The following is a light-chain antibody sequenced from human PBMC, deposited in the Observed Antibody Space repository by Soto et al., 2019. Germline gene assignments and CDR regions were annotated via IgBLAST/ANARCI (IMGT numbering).Light chain of an antibody. J-gene: IGLJ2*01. CDR3: CSYAGNSTHVI. V-gene: IGLV2-8*01. CDR2: EVS. CDR1: SSDVGGYNY. Sequence: QSVLTQPPSASGSPGQSVTISCTGTSSDVGGYNYVSWYQQHPGKAPKLMIYEVSKRPSGVPDRFSGSKSGNTASLTISGLQSEDEADYYCCSYAGNSTHVIFGGGTKLTVL.